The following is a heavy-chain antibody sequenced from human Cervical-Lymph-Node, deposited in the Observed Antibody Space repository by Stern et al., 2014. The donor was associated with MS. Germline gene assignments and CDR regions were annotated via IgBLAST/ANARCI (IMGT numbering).Heavy chain of an antibody. CDR1: GFSLSTSGVG. CDR3: AHRRIGFDAFDI. CDR2: IYWDDDK. J-gene: IGHJ3*02. Sequence: QVTLKESGPTLVAPTQTLTLTCSFSGFSLSTSGVGVGWIRQPPGKALDWLALIYWDDDKFYSPSLKSRLTITKDTSKNQVVLTMTNMNPVDTATYYCAHRRIGFDAFDIWGQGTMVTVSS. V-gene: IGHV2-5*02. D-gene: IGHD2-15*01.